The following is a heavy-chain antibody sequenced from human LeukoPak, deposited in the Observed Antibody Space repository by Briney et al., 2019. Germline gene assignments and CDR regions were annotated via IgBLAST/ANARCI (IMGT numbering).Heavy chain of an antibody. J-gene: IGHJ5*02. CDR1: GYTFTSYG. CDR3: ARAQLWFSNWFDP. D-gene: IGHD5-18*01. CDR2: ISTYNGHT. V-gene: IGHV1-18*01. Sequence: ASVKVSCKASGYTFTSYGISWVRQPPGQGLEWMGWISTYNGHTNYAHKLQGRVTITTDTSTSTAYMQLRSLRSDDTAVYYCARAQLWFSNWFDPWGQGTLVTVSS.